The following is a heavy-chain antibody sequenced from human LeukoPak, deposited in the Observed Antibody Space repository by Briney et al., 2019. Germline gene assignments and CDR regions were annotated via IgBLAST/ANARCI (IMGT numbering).Heavy chain of an antibody. CDR3: ARLYCSSTSCYAFGMDV. V-gene: IGHV4-34*01. J-gene: IGHJ6*02. CDR2: INHNGST. Sequence: SETLSLTCAVYGGSFSDYYWSWIRQPPGKRLEWIGEINHNGSTNYNPSLKSRVTISVDTSKNQFSLKLSSVTAADTAVYYCARLYCSSTSCYAFGMDVWGQGTTVTVSS. D-gene: IGHD2-2*01. CDR1: GGSFSDYY.